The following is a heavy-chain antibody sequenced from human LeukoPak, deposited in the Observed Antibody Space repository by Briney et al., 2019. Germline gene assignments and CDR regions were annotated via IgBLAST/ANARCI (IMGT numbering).Heavy chain of an antibody. CDR2: ISSSGSTI. Sequence: GGSLRLSCAASGFTFSDYYMSWIRQAPGKGLEWASYISSSGSTIYYADSVKGRFTISRDNAKNSLYLQMNSLRAEDTAVYYCARDLYYYDSSGYPSGGYWGQGTLVTVSS. CDR3: ARDLYYYDSSGYPSGGY. V-gene: IGHV3-11*04. J-gene: IGHJ4*02. D-gene: IGHD3-22*01. CDR1: GFTFSDYY.